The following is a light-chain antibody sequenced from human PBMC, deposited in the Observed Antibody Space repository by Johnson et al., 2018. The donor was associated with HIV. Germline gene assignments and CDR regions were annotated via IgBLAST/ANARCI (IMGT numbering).Light chain of an antibody. J-gene: IGLJ1*01. CDR1: SSNIGNNY. CDR2: ENN. Sequence: QSVLTQPPSVSAAPGQKVTISCSGSSSNIGNNYVSWYQQLPGTSPKLLIYENNKRPSGIPDRFSGSKSGTSATLGITGLQTGDEADYYCGTWDSSLSAWGVFGTGTKVTGL. V-gene: IGLV1-51*02. CDR3: GTWDSSLSAWGV.